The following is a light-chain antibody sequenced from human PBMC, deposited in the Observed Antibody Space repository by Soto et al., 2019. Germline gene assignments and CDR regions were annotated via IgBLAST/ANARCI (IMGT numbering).Light chain of an antibody. CDR2: GAS. CDR1: QSVSSN. Sequence: EIVMTQSPATLSVSPGDTATLSCRASQSVSSNLAWYQQKPGQAPRLLIYGASSRATGTPARFSGSGSGTAFTLPISSLQSEEFAVYYCQQYNSWPLTFGGGTKVEIK. V-gene: IGKV3D-15*01. CDR3: QQYNSWPLT. J-gene: IGKJ4*01.